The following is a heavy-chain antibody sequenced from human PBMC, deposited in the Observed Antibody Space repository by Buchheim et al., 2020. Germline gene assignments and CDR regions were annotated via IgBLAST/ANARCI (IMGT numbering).Heavy chain of an antibody. Sequence: EVQLLESGGGSVQPGGSLRLSCAASGSTFTNYAMSWVRQAPGKGLEWVSGFSDSGGSTYYADSVKGRFTLSRENSKNMLYMQMNSLRADDTAIYYCAKGPYGDNARLSRYFDYWGQGTL. CDR2: FSDSGGST. J-gene: IGHJ4*02. V-gene: IGHV3-23*01. CDR3: AKGPYGDNARLSRYFDY. D-gene: IGHD4-17*01. CDR1: GSTFTNYA.